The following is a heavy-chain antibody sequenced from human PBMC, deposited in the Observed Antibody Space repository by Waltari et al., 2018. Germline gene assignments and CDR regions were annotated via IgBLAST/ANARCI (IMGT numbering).Heavy chain of an antibody. CDR2: TNHSGSN. CDR3: ARGTLYYYDSSGFHS. D-gene: IGHD3-22*01. Sequence: QVQLQQWGAGLLKPSETLSLTCAVYGGSFSGYDWRWIRQPPGKGLEWIGETNHSGSNKYNPSRKSRVTISVDTSKNEFSLKLSSVTAADTAVYYCARGTLYYYDSSGFHSWGQGTLVTVSS. V-gene: IGHV4-34*01. J-gene: IGHJ5*01. CDR1: GGSFSGYD.